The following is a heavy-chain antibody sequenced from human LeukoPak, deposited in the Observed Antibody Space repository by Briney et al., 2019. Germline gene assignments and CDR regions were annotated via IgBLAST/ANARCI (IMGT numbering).Heavy chain of an antibody. CDR1: GFTFSTYW. V-gene: IGHV3-74*01. Sequence: GGSLRLSCVASGFTFSTYWIHWVRRGSGKGLVWVSRINSDGRDTIYADSVTGRSTISRDNAKNTLYLQMSSLRAEDTAVYYCARDTYRFDDYWGQGTLVTVSS. J-gene: IGHJ4*02. CDR2: INSDGRDT. CDR3: ARDTYRFDDY.